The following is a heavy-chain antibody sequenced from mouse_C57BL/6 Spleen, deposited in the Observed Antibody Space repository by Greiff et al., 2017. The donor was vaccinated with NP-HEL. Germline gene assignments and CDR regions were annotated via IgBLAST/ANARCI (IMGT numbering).Heavy chain of an antibody. CDR2: IRNKANGYTT. CDR1: GFTFTDYY. J-gene: IGHJ1*03. CDR3: ARALFYYGSSYNWYFDV. D-gene: IGHD1-1*01. V-gene: IGHV7-3*01. Sequence: EVKLMESGGGLVQPGGSLSLSCAASGFTFTDYYMSWVRQPPGKALAWLGFIRNKANGYTTEYSASVKGRFTISRENSQSTLYLQMNALRAEDSATYYCARALFYYGSSYNWYFDVWGTGTTVTVSA.